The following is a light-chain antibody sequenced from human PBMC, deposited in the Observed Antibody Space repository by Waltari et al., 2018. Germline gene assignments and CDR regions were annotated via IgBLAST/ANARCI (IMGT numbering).Light chain of an antibody. V-gene: IGLV8-61*01. Sequence: QTVVTQEPSFSVSPGGTVTITCGLSSGSVTTSSHPSWYQQTPGQAPRTLIYSTDIRSDGVPDRFSGSILGSKAALTITGAQADDESDYYCAIYMGTGKVLFGGGTKLTVL. J-gene: IGLJ2*01. CDR2: STD. CDR1: SGSVTTSSH. CDR3: AIYMGTGKVL.